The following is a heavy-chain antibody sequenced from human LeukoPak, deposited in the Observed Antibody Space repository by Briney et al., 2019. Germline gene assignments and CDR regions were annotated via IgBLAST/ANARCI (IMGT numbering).Heavy chain of an antibody. V-gene: IGHV5-51*01. CDR3: ARLGCSSTSCQKDAFDI. J-gene: IGHJ3*02. Sequence: GESLKISCKGSGYSFTSYWIGWVRQMPGKGLEWMGIIYPGDSDTRYSPSFQGQVTISADKSISTAYLQWSSLKASDTAMYYCARLGCSSTSCQKDAFDIWGQGTMVTVSS. D-gene: IGHD2-2*01. CDR2: IYPGDSDT. CDR1: GYSFTSYW.